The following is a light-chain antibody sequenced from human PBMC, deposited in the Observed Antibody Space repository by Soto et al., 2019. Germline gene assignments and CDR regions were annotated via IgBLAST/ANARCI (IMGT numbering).Light chain of an antibody. J-gene: IGKJ2*02. CDR1: QSLADNY. Sequence: EIVLTQSPGTLSLSPGERAILSCRASQSLADNYLAWFQQRPAQAPRLLIYGASSRATGIPDRFSGSGSGTDFTLTISSLQPEDFASYYCQQTYTMPCTFGQGTKLEIK. CDR2: GAS. V-gene: IGKV3-20*01. CDR3: QQTYTMPCT.